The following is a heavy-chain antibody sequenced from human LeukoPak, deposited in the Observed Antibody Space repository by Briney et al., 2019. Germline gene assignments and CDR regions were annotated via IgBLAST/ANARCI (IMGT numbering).Heavy chain of an antibody. CDR1: GYSISSGYY. CDR3: ARDNRYGSGSSPIDY. D-gene: IGHD3-10*01. V-gene: IGHV4-38-2*02. Sequence: PSETLSLTCAVSGYSISSGYYWGWIRPPPGKGLEWIGSIYHSGSTYYNPSLKSRVTISVDTSKNQFSLKLSSVTAADTAVYYYARDNRYGSGSSPIDYWGQGTLVTVSS. J-gene: IGHJ4*02. CDR2: IYHSGST.